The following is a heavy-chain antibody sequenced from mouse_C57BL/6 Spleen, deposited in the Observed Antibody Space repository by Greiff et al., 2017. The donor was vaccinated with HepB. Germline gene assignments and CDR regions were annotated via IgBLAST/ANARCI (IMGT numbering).Heavy chain of an antibody. J-gene: IGHJ4*01. Sequence: VQLQQSGAELVRPGASVTLSCKASGYTFTDYEMHWVKQTPVHGLEWIGAIDPETGGTAYNQKFKGKAILTADKSSSTAYMELRSLTSEDSAVYYCTYYQYYYAMDYWGQGTSVTVSS. CDR2: IDPETGGT. V-gene: IGHV1-15*01. D-gene: IGHD1-1*01. CDR1: GYTFTDYE. CDR3: TYYQYYYAMDY.